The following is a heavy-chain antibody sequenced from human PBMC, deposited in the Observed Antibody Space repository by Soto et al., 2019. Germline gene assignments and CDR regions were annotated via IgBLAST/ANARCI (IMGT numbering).Heavy chain of an antibody. CDR1: GGSFRNYG. V-gene: IGHV1-69*01. Sequence: QVQLVQSGAEVKKPGSSVKVSCKASGGSFRNYGIAWVRQAPGQGLEWMGGIVPIFSSTNYAQKFQGRVAITADESTSTAYMELSSLRSEDTAMYFCARETGGSTDSYYFDYWGQGTLVTVSS. CDR3: ARETGGSTDSYYFDY. J-gene: IGHJ4*02. CDR2: IVPIFSST. D-gene: IGHD2-2*01.